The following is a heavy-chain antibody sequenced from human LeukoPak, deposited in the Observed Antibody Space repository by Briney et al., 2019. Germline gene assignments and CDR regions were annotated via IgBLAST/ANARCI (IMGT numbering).Heavy chain of an antibody. V-gene: IGHV4-59*08. Sequence: PSETLSLTCTVSGGSISSYYWSWIRQPPGKGLEWIGYIYYSGSTNYNPSLKSRVTISVDTSKNQFSLKLSSVTAADTAVYYCARGGWFGTPTTFDIWGQGTMVTVSS. J-gene: IGHJ3*02. CDR3: ARGGWFGTPTTFDI. D-gene: IGHD3-10*01. CDR1: GGSISSYY. CDR2: IYYSGST.